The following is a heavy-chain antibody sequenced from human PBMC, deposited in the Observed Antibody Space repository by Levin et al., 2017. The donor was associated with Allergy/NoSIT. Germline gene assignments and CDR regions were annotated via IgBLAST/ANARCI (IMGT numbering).Heavy chain of an antibody. D-gene: IGHD3-10*01. CDR2: FDPEDGET. CDR3: ATVGYYGSGSSFDP. J-gene: IGHJ5*02. Sequence: GESLKISCKVSGYTLTELSMHWVRQAPGKGLEWMGGFDPEDGETIYAQKFQGRVTMTEDTSTDTAYMELSSLRSEDTAVYYCATVGYYGSGSSFDPWGQGTLVTVSS. V-gene: IGHV1-24*01. CDR1: GYTLTELS.